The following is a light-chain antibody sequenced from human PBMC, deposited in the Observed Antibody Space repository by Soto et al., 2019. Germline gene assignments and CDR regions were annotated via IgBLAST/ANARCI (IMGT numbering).Light chain of an antibody. J-gene: IGKJ1*01. CDR3: QQYGSSPT. Sequence: EIVMTQSPATLSVSPGEGATLSCRASQSVSSNLAWYQQKPGQAPRLLIYGASSRATGIPDRFSGSGSGTDFTLTISRLEPEDSAVYYCQQYGSSPTFGQGTKVDIK. CDR1: QSVSSN. V-gene: IGKV3-20*01. CDR2: GAS.